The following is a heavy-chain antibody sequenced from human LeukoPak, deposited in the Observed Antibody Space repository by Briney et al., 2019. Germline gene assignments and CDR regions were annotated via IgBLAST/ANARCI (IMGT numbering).Heavy chain of an antibody. J-gene: IGHJ5*02. V-gene: IGHV1-69*05. Sequence: ASVKVSCKASGGTFSSHAISWVRQAPGQGLEWMGRIIPIFGTANYAQKFQGRVTITTDESTSTAYMELSSLRSEDTAVYYCARDRQTYGDYDPWGQGTLVTVSS. CDR3: ARDRQTYGDYDP. CDR2: IIPIFGTA. CDR1: GGTFSSHA. D-gene: IGHD4-17*01.